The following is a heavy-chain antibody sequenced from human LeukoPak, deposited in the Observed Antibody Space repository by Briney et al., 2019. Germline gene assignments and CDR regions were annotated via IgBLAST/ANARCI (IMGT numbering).Heavy chain of an antibody. CDR3: AKEQWLGKMNYFDY. V-gene: IGHV3-23*01. J-gene: IGHJ4*02. D-gene: IGHD6-19*01. CDR1: GLTFNNHA. CDR2: ITGSGGNT. Sequence: GGSLRLSCAASGLTFNNHAMTWVRQSPGRGLEWVSGITGSGGNTYYADSVKGRFTISRDTSKNTLYLQMNSLRAEDTAVYYCAKEQWLGKMNYFDYWGQGTLVTVSS.